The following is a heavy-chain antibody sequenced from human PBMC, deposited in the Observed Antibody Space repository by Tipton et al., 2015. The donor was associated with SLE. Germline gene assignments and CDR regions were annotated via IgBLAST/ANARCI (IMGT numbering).Heavy chain of an antibody. Sequence: SLRLSCAASGFTFKDSRMTWVRQAPGKGLEWVSSISSGSLSLYYGDSVKGRFTISRDNAKNSLYLQMNSLRAEDTAVYYCARGGYGDYEYFQQWGLGTLVTVSS. CDR1: GFTFKDSR. J-gene: IGHJ1*01. CDR2: ISSGSLSL. V-gene: IGHV3-21*03. D-gene: IGHD4-17*01. CDR3: ARGGYGDYEYFQQ.